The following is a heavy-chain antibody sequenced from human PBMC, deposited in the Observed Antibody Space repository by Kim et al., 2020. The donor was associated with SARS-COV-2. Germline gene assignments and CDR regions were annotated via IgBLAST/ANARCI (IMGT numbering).Heavy chain of an antibody. J-gene: IGHJ5*02. CDR2: IYYSGST. Sequence: SETLSLTCTVSGGSVSSGSYYWSWIRQPPGKGLEWIGYIYYSGSTNYNPSLKSRVTISVDTSKNQFSLKLSSVTAADTAVYYCARESSWFDPWGQGTLVTVSS. V-gene: IGHV4-61*01. CDR1: GGSVSSGSYY. CDR3: ARESSWFDP.